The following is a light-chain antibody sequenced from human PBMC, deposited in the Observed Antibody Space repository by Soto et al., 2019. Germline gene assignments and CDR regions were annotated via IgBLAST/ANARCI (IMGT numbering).Light chain of an antibody. J-gene: IGLJ2*01. Sequence: QSVLTQPPSASGTPGQRGTISCSGSSSNIGTNTVIWYQQLPGAAPKLLIYSDNQRPSGVPDRFSGSKSGTSASLASSGLQSEDEADYYCAAWDVSLVVFGGGTKLTVL. CDR2: SDN. CDR3: AAWDVSLVV. CDR1: SSNIGTNT. V-gene: IGLV1-44*01.